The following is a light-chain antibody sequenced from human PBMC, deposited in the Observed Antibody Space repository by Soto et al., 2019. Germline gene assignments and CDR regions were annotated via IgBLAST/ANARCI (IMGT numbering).Light chain of an antibody. J-gene: IGKJ2*03. CDR2: TAS. V-gene: IGKV1-39*01. Sequence: DIQVTQSPSSLSASVGDRVTITCRASQNIRTYLNWYQQRPGKPPKLLIHTASTVQSAVPSKFSGSASETDFTRTISNLQPEDFSTYYGQQTDSALNSCGQGTKLEIK. CDR1: QNIRTY. CDR3: QQTDSALNS.